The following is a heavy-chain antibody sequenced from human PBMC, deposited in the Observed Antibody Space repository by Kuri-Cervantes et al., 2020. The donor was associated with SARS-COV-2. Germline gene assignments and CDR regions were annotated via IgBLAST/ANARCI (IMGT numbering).Heavy chain of an antibody. J-gene: IGHJ6*02. CDR1: RGSLSRYD. V-gene: IGHV4-34*01. CDR2: INHSGST. D-gene: IGHD6-19*01. CDR3: ARGVGAAVAGTLITIYYYYGMDV. Sequence: SETLSLTCAARRGSLSRYDWSWIRQPPGKGLEWIGEINHSGSTNYNPSLKSRVTISVDTSKNQFSLKLSSVTAADTAVYYCARGVGAAVAGTLITIYYYYGMDVWGQGTTVTVSS.